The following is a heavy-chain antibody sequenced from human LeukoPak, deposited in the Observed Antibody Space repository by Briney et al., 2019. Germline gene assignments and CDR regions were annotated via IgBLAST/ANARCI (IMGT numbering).Heavy chain of an antibody. CDR2: INCNTGDT. Sequence: GASVKVSCKTSGYSFSDYFIHWVRQAPGQGLEWMGWINCNTGDTNYAQKFQGRITMTRDTSISTAYMELSRLTSDDTAVYFCARDYFTFTSKSYNFFDPWGQGTLVTVSS. J-gene: IGHJ5*02. D-gene: IGHD1-20*01. CDR3: ARDYFTFTSKSYNFFDP. V-gene: IGHV1-2*02. CDR1: GYSFSDYF.